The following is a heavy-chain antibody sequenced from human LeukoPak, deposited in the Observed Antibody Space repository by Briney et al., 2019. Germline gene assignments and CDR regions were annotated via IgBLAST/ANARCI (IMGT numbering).Heavy chain of an antibody. CDR1: GGSIGSYY. J-gene: IGHJ4*02. V-gene: IGHV4-59*01. CDR2: IYYSGST. Sequence: PSETLSLTCTVSGGSIGSYYWSWIRQPPGKGLEWIGYIYYSGSTNYNPSLKSRVTISVDTSKNQFSLKLSSVTAADTAVYYCAREAEAKYSNYVDYWGQGTLVTVSS. D-gene: IGHD4-11*01. CDR3: AREAEAKYSNYVDY.